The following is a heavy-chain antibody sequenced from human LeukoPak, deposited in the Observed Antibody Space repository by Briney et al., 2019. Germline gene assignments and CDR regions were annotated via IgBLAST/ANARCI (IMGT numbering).Heavy chain of an antibody. D-gene: IGHD4-17*01. V-gene: IGHV4-39*02. CDR1: GGSITISSSY. CDR2: IYYSGLT. J-gene: IGHJ4*02. Sequence: SETLSLTCTVSGGSITISSSYWGWVRQPPGKGPEWIGSIYYSGLTYDNPSLKSRVSISVDPAKNHFSLKVTSVTAADTADYYCASGTFDDYGDYDRGDYFDHWGQGTLVTVSS. CDR3: ASGTFDDYGDYDRGDYFDH.